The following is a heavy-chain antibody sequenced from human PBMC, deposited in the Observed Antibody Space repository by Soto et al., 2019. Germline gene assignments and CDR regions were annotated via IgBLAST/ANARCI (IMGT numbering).Heavy chain of an antibody. Sequence: QVQLVESGGGVVQPGRSLRLSCAASGFTFNNYGIHWVRQAPGKGLEWVAAISNDGSDKYYGDSVKGRLAISRDNSRNTVYLQMNSLRTEDTAMYYCAKEQALAASQGIDWGKGTMVTVSS. CDR2: ISNDGSDK. CDR1: GFTFNNYG. D-gene: IGHD3-10*01. CDR3: AKEQALAASQGID. V-gene: IGHV3-30*18. J-gene: IGHJ3*01.